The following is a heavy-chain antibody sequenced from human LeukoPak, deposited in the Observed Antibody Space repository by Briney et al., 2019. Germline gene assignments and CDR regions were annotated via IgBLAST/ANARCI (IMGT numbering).Heavy chain of an antibody. CDR3: ARGRFELPY. V-gene: IGHV4-59*01. CDR2: IYYSGST. CDR1: GGSLSSYY. J-gene: IGHJ4*02. Sequence: PQTLSPTCPLSGGSLSSYYWSWIRQPPGKGLEWIGYIYYSGSTNYNPSLKSRVAMSVDTSNNQFFLRLTSVTAADTALYYCARGRFELPYWGQGTLVTVS. D-gene: IGHD2-15*01.